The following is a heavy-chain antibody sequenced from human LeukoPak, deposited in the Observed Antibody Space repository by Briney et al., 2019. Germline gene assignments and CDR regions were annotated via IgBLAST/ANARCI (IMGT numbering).Heavy chain of an antibody. Sequence: SETLSLTCTVSGGSISSSSYYWGWIRQPPGKGLEWIGSINYSGSTYYNPSLKSRVTISVDTSKNQFSLKLSSVTAADTAVYYCAGFITGTTFGMERDPWGQGTLVTVSS. D-gene: IGHD1-7*01. CDR3: AGFITGTTFGMERDP. V-gene: IGHV4-39*01. CDR2: INYSGST. CDR1: GGSISSSSYY. J-gene: IGHJ5*02.